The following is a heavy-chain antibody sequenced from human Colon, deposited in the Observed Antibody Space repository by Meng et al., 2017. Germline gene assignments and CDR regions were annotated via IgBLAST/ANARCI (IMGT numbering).Heavy chain of an antibody. Sequence: GESLKISCAASGFTFSIYDMSWVRQAPGKGLEWVSHIIAPKTYYADSVKGRFSNSIDNSKNTLYLQMNSLREEDTAVYFCAKDRKSATYNGGWFWGRGTLVTVSS. J-gene: IGHJ4*02. D-gene: IGHD3-10*01. CDR2: IIAPKT. V-gene: IGHV3-23*01. CDR3: AKDRKSATYNGGWF. CDR1: GFTFSIYD.